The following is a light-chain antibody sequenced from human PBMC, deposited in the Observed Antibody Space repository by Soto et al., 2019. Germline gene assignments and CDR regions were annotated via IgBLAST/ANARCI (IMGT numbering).Light chain of an antibody. V-gene: IGLV1-40*01. CDR1: SSNIGEGNN. CDR3: CSYAGSSTPFV. Sequence: QSSLTQPPSVSGAPGQRVTISCTGSSSNIGEGNNVHWYQQLPGTAPKLLIYEGSKRPSGVSNRFSGSKSGNTASLTISGLQAEDEADYYCCSYAGSSTPFVFGTGTKVTVL. CDR2: EGS. J-gene: IGLJ1*01.